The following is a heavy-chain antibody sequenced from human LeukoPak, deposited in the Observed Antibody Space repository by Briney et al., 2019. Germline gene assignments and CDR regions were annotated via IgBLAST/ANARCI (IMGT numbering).Heavy chain of an antibody. J-gene: IGHJ4*02. V-gene: IGHV4-34*01. Sequence: PSETLSLTCAVYGGSFSGYYWTWIRQPPGKGLEWLGEINHSGSTNYNPSLKSRVTISADTSKNQFSLKLSSLSAADAAVYYCARRYSGSYHDVIDFWGQGTLVTVSS. CDR1: GGSFSGYY. D-gene: IGHD1-26*01. CDR2: INHSGST. CDR3: ARRYSGSYHDVIDF.